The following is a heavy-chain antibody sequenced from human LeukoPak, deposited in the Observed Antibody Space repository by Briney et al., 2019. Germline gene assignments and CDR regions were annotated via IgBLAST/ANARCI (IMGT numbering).Heavy chain of an antibody. CDR2: ISGSGGST. CDR3: AKDGRGPNTVTTWWELLYYFDY. CDR1: GFTFSSYA. V-gene: IGHV3-23*01. J-gene: IGHJ4*02. D-gene: IGHD4-17*01. Sequence: GGSLRLSCAASGFTFSSYAMSWVRQAPGKGLEWVSAISGSGGSTYYADSVKGRFTISRDNSKNTLYLQMNSLRAEDTAVYYCAKDGRGPNTVTTWWELLYYFDYWGQGTLVTVSS.